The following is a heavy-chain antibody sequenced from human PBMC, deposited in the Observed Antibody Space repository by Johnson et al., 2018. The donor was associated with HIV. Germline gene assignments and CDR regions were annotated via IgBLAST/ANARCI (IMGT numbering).Heavy chain of an antibody. CDR1: GFTFSSYA. CDR3: ARESGVYYDSSAREAFDI. J-gene: IGHJ3*02. Sequence: QVQLVESGGGLVQPGGSLRLSCAASGFTFSSYAMHWVRQAPGKGLEWGAVISYDGSNKYYADSVKGRFTISRDNSKNTLYLQMNSLRAEDRAVYYCARESGVYYDSSAREAFDIWGQGTMVTVSS. V-gene: IGHV3-30-3*01. CDR2: ISYDGSNK. D-gene: IGHD3-22*01.